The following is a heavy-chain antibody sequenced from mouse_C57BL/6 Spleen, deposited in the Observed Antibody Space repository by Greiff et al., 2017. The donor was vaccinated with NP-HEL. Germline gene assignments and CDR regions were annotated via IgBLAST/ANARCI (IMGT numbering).Heavy chain of an antibody. V-gene: IGHV5-4*03. CDR3: ARGYYAMDY. Sequence: EVKLEESGGGLVKPGGSLKLSCAASGFTFSSYAMSWVRQTPEKRLEWVATISDGGSYTYYPDNVKGRFTISRDNAKNHLYLQMSHLKSEDTAMYYCARGYYAMDYWGQGTSVTVSS. CDR1: GFTFSSYA. J-gene: IGHJ4*01. CDR2: ISDGGSYT.